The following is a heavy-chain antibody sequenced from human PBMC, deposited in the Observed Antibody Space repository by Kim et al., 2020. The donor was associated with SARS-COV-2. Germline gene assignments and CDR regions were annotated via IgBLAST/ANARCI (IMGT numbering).Heavy chain of an antibody. CDR1: GGSISSSSYY. CDR2: IYYSGST. J-gene: IGHJ6*02. CDR3: ARDTTGRLIAARPEYYYGMDV. V-gene: IGHV4-39*07. D-gene: IGHD6-6*01. Sequence: SETLSLTCTVSGGSISSSSYYWGWIRQPPGKGLEWIGSIYYSGSTYYNPSLKSRVTISVDTSKNQFSLKLSSVTAADTAVYYCARDTTGRLIAARPEYYYGMDVWGQGTTVTVSS.